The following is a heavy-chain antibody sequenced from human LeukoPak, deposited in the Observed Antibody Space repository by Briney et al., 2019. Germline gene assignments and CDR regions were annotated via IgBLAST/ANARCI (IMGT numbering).Heavy chain of an antibody. D-gene: IGHD3-22*01. J-gene: IGHJ4*02. Sequence: ASVKVSCKASGYTFTGYYMHWVRQAPGQGLEWMGWINPNSGGTNYAQKLQGRVTMTTDTSTSTAYMELRSLRSDDTAVYYCARDPDRYDSSGYSDDYWGQGTLVTVSS. V-gene: IGHV1-2*02. CDR1: GYTFTGYY. CDR3: ARDPDRYDSSGYSDDY. CDR2: INPNSGGT.